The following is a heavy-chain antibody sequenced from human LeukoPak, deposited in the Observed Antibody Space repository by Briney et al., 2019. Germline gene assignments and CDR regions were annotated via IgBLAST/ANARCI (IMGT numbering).Heavy chain of an antibody. CDR3: VTRVRSTGDY. CDR1: GFTFRSYS. D-gene: IGHD3-10*01. CDR2: IKTKTEGGTT. V-gene: IGHV3-15*01. Sequence: PGGSLRLSCAASGFTFRSYSMNWVRQAPGKGLEWIGRIKTKTEGGTTEYIAPVKGRFTISRDDSKNTVYLQMNSLQTEDTALYYCVTRVRSTGDYWGQGTLVTVSS. J-gene: IGHJ4*02.